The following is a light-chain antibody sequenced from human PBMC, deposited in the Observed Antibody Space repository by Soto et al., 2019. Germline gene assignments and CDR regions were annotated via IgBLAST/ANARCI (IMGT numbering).Light chain of an antibody. Sequence: EIVLTQSPGTLSLSPGERATLSCSARQSISSNYLACYQQRPGQAPRLLIYVASSRATGIPDRFRGSGSGTDFTLTISRLEHEDVALYDLQQYGPSPLTGGGGTKVEIK. CDR3: QQYGPSPLT. V-gene: IGKV3-20*01. CDR1: QSISSNY. CDR2: VAS. J-gene: IGKJ4*01.